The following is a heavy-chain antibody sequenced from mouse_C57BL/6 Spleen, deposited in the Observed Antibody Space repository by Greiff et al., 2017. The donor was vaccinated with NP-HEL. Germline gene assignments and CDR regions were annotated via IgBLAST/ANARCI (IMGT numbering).Heavy chain of an antibody. J-gene: IGHJ4*01. CDR1: GYTFTSYW. CDR3: AGSKDYEGLRRGYAMDY. V-gene: IGHV1-7*01. Sequence: QVQLKESGAELAKPGASVKLSCKASGYTFTSYWMHWVKQRPGQGLEWIGYINPSSGYTKYNQKFKDKATLTADKSSSTAYMQLSSLTYEDSAVYYCAGSKDYEGLRRGYAMDYWGQGTSVTVSS. D-gene: IGHD2-4*01. CDR2: INPSSGYT.